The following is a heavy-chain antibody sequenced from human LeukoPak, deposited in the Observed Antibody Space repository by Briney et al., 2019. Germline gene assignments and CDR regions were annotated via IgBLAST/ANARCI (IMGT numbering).Heavy chain of an antibody. CDR3: ARVKDTAMVDDPSDL. CDR2: INTDGSLT. CDR1: GFTFSSYT. J-gene: IGHJ3*01. Sequence: GGSLRLSCAASGFTFSSYTMNWVRQAPGKGLEWVARINTDGSLTNYADSVKGRFTISRDNAKDTLYLQMSDLRAEDTAVYYCARVKDTAMVDDPSDLWGQGTMVTVSS. D-gene: IGHD5-18*01. V-gene: IGHV3-74*01.